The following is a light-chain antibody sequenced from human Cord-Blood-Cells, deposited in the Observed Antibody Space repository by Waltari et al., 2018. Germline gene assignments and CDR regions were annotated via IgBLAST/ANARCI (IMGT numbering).Light chain of an antibody. V-gene: IGKV1-5*01. CDR1: QSISNW. CDR2: DAS. CDR3: KQYNSDT. J-gene: IGKJ2*01. Sequence: DIQMTQSPSTLSASVGDRVTITCRASQSISNWLAWYQQKPGKAPTLLIYDASSVESGVPSRCSGRAFGTAFTHTNSCLQTDDFATYYCKQYNSDTFGQATKLEIK.